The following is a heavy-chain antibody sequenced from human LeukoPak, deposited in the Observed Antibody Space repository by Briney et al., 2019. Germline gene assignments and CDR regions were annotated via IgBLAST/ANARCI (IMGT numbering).Heavy chain of an antibody. D-gene: IGHD2-2*03. Sequence: GASVKVSCKASGYTFTGYYMHWVRQAPGQGLEWMGWINPNSGGTNYAQKFQGRVTMTRDTSISTAYMELSRLRSDDTAVYYCARDKVDIVVVPAAKLRDYWGQGTLVTVSS. CDR1: GYTFTGYY. V-gene: IGHV1-2*02. CDR2: INPNSGGT. J-gene: IGHJ4*02. CDR3: ARDKVDIVVVPAAKLRDY.